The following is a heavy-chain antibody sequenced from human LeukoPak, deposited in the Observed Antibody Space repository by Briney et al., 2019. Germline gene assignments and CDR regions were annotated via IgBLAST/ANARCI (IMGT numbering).Heavy chain of an antibody. J-gene: IGHJ4*02. V-gene: IGHV3-11*03. CDR2: ITSSSSYT. CDR3: ARRNYGSGDH. Sequence: GGSLRLSCAASGFTFSDYYMSWIRQAPGKGLEWVSYITSSSSYTIYADSVKGRFSISRDNAKNSQYLQMNSLRAEDTAVYYCARRNYGSGDHWGQGTLVTVSS. CDR1: GFTFSDYY. D-gene: IGHD1-7*01.